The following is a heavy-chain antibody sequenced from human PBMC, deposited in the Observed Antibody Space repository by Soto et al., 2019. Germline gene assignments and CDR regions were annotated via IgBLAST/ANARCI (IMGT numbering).Heavy chain of an antibody. Sequence: ASVKVSCKTSGYTFTSYGISWVRQAPGQGLEWMGWISAYNGNTNYARKLQGRVAMTTDTSTSTAYMELRSLRSDDTAVYYCARVWTVVDAFDIWGQGTTVTVSS. CDR3: ARVWTVVDAFDI. D-gene: IGHD3-3*01. CDR2: ISAYNGNT. V-gene: IGHV1-18*01. CDR1: GYTFTSYG. J-gene: IGHJ3*02.